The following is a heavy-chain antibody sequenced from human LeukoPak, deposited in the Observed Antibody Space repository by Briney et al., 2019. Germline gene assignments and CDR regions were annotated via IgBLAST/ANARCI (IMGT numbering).Heavy chain of an antibody. CDR2: IKEDGTEK. V-gene: IGHV3-7*01. CDR1: GFTFSDFW. CDR3: ARDGRGNWFDP. Sequence: GGSLRLSCAGSGFTFSDFWMTWVRQTPGKGLEWVANIKEDGTEKNLVDSVKGRFTISRDNANNSLYLQMNSLRAEDTAVYFCARDGRGNWFDPWGQGTLVTVSS. D-gene: IGHD3-10*01. J-gene: IGHJ5*02.